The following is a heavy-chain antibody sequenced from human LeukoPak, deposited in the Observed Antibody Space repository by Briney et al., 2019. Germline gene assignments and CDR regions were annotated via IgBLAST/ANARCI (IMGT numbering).Heavy chain of an antibody. Sequence: GGSLRLSCAASGFGFTNAWMVWVRQAPGKGLEWVGRIKANIDGGATDLAPPVKGRFTISRDDLTRTLYLQMNSLKTEDTGVYYRTTDFSHFDFSSGYYSYWGQGSLVIVSS. V-gene: IGHV3-15*01. CDR1: GFGFTNAW. CDR2: IKANIDGGAT. CDR3: TTDFSHFDFSSGYYSY. J-gene: IGHJ4*02. D-gene: IGHD3-3*01.